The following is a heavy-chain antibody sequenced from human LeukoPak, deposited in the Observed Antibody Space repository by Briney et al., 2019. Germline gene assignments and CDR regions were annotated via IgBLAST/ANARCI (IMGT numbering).Heavy chain of an antibody. CDR2: IHNGGST. CDR3: ARQKSIGASRYSFNY. V-gene: IGHV4-59*08. CDR1: GASISRYY. Sequence: PSETLSLTCTVSGASISRYYWSWIRQPPGKGLEWIGYIHNGGSTAYNPSLKSRVTISVDTSKNQFSLRLSSVTAADTAVYYCARQKSIGASRYSFNYWGQGTMVTVSS. D-gene: IGHD2-15*01. J-gene: IGHJ4*02.